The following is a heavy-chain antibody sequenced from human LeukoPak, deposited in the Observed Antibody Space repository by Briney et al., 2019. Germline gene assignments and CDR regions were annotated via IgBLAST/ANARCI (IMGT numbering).Heavy chain of an antibody. D-gene: IGHD3-22*01. CDR2: ISSSSSYI. CDR3: AMAAYSSGYYNY. CDR1: GFTFSSYS. J-gene: IGHJ4*02. V-gene: IGHV3-21*01. Sequence: GGSLRLSCAASGFTFSSYSMNWVRQAPGKGLEWVSSISSSSSYIYYADSVKGRFTISRDNAKNSLYLQMNSLRAEDTAVYYCAMAAYSSGYYNYWGQGALVTVSS.